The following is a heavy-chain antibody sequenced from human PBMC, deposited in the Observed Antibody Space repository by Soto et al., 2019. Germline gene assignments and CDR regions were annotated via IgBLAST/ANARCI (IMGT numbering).Heavy chain of an antibody. CDR2: MNPNSGNT. CDR3: ARMGMDIAVAGYYYYYYGMDV. D-gene: IGHD6-19*01. CDR1: GYTFTSYD. V-gene: IGHV1-8*01. J-gene: IGHJ6*02. Sequence: ASVKVSCKASGYTFTSYDINWVRQATGQGLEWMGWMNPNSGNTGYAQKFQGRVTMTRNTSISTAYMELSSLRSEDTAVYYCARMGMDIAVAGYYYYYYGMDVWGQGTTVTVSS.